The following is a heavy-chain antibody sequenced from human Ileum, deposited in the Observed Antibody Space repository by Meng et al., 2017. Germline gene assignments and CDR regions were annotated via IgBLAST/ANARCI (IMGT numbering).Heavy chain of an antibody. J-gene: IGHJ4*02. D-gene: IGHD7-27*01. Sequence: QTPLQEPGPGLVRTSATLSLPCTVSGASVSSNTDGWGWIRQPPGKGLEWIGYGSTNHNPSLKSRVTISVDTSKNQFFLTLNSVTAADTAIYYCARDHWGSLDYWGQGILVTVSS. CDR3: ARDHWGSLDY. CDR1: GASVSSNTDG. V-gene: IGHV4-61*01. CDR2: GST.